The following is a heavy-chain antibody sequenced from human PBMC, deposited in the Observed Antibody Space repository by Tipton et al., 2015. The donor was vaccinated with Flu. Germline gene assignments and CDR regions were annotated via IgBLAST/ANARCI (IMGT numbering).Heavy chain of an antibody. D-gene: IGHD3-3*01. V-gene: IGHV4-4*07. Sequence: TLSLTCTVSGGSSSSDHWNWIRQPAGKGLEWIGRIYTSGSTNYNPSLKSRVTMSVDTSKNQFSLKLSSVTAADTAVYYCARRTIFGPYNWFDSWGQGILVTVSS. J-gene: IGHJ5*01. CDR1: GGSSSSDH. CDR2: IYTSGST. CDR3: ARRTIFGPYNWFDS.